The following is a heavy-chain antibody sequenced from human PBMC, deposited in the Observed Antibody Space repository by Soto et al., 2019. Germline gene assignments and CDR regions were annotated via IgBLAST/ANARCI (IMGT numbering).Heavy chain of an antibody. CDR1: GDSVTSHY. CDR2: MHYTGFS. Sequence: SETLSLTCSFSGDSVTSHYLTWIRQSPEKGLEWIGYMHYTGFSHYNPSLKSRLTISVDRSKNQFTLQLTSVTVEDTAVYYCAKEIGRVVVPAALGSARPDAFDIWGQGTMVTVSS. CDR3: AKEIGRVVVPAALGSARPDAFDI. V-gene: IGHV4-59*02. J-gene: IGHJ3*02. D-gene: IGHD2-2*01.